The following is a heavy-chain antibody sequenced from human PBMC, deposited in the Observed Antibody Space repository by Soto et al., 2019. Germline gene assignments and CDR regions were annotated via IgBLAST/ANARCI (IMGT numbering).Heavy chain of an antibody. Sequence: SVKVSCKASGGTFSSYAISWVRQAPGQGLEWMGGIIPIFGTANYAQKFQGRVTITADESTSTAYMELSSLRSEDTAVYYCARAPGYYDTDWYFDLWGRGTLGTVSS. CDR2: IIPIFGTA. V-gene: IGHV1-69*13. CDR1: GGTFSSYA. CDR3: ARAPGYYDTDWYFDL. D-gene: IGHD3-22*01. J-gene: IGHJ2*01.